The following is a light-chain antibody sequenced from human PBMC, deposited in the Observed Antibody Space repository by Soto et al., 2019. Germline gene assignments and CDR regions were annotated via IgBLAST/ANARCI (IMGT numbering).Light chain of an antibody. J-gene: IGKJ4*01. Sequence: DIVMTQSPNSLAVSLGERATINCKSSQSVLYSSNNKNYLAWYQQKPGQPPKLLIYWASTRESGVPDRFSGSGSGTDFTLAISSLQPEDSATYYCQQSFSTPQPFGGGTKVDIK. CDR1: QSVLYSSNNKNY. CDR3: QQSFSTPQP. CDR2: WAS. V-gene: IGKV4-1*01.